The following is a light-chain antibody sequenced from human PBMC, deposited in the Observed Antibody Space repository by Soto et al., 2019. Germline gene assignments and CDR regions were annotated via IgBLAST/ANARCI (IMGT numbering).Light chain of an antibody. Sequence: QSALTQPASVSGSPGQSITISCTGTSSDVGAYNYVSWYQQRPGKAPKLMIYDVSNRPSGVSNRFSGSKSGNTASLTISGLQAEDDADYYCSSYTISSTVVFGGGTKLTVL. V-gene: IGLV2-14*01. J-gene: IGLJ2*01. CDR3: SSYTISSTVV. CDR2: DVS. CDR1: SSDVGAYNY.